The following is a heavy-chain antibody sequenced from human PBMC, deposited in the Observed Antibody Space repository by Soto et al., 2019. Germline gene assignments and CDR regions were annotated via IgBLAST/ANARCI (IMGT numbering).Heavy chain of an antibody. J-gene: IGHJ3*01. Sequence: EVQLVESGGGLVQPGESLRLSCAASGFTFSAFWMTWLRQAPGKGLEWVANIKRDGTVTHYGDSVEGRCTLSRDNAQNSLFLQLNSLRPEDTAMYYCARELSPIGEFFYDAFDVWGQGNFVTVSS. V-gene: IGHV3-7*04. CDR1: GFTFSAFW. CDR3: ARELSPIGEFFYDAFDV. D-gene: IGHD3-16*02. CDR2: IKRDGTVT.